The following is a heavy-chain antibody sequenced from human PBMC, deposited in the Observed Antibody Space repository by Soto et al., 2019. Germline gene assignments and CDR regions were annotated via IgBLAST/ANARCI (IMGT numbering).Heavy chain of an antibody. Sequence: ASVKVSCKASGGTFSSYAISWVRQAPGQGLEWMGGIIPIFGTANYAQKFQGRVTITAEESTSTAYMELRSLRSEDTAVYYCARIAVTMVRGAERTPYYYYYGMDVWGQGTTVTVSS. V-gene: IGHV1-69*13. CDR2: IIPIFGTA. D-gene: IGHD3-10*01. J-gene: IGHJ6*02. CDR1: GGTFSSYA. CDR3: ARIAVTMVRGAERTPYYYYYGMDV.